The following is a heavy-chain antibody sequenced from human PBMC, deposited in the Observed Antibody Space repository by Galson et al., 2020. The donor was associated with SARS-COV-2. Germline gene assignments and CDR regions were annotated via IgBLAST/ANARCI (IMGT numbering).Heavy chain of an antibody. J-gene: IGHJ4*02. V-gene: IGHV3-74*01. D-gene: IGHD3-10*01. CDR2: INSDGSST. CDR3: ARADRFGDSSFDY. CDR1: GFTFSSYW. Sequence: ALHGESLKISCAASGFTFSSYWMHWVRQAPGKGLVWVSRINSDGSSTSYADSVKGRFTISRDNAKNTLYLQMNSLRAEDTAVYYCARADRFGDSSFDYWGQGTLVTVSS.